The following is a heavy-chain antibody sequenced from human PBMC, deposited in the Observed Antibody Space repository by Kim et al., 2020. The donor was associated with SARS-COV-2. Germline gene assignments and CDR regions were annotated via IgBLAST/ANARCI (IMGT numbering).Heavy chain of an antibody. J-gene: IGHJ6*02. CDR2: ISSTAYTI. CDR1: GFSFSSHE. D-gene: IGHD5-18*01. CDR3: ARGYSYGSYYYYGMDV. V-gene: IGHV3-48*03. Sequence: GGSPRLSCAASGFSFSSHEMNWVRLAPGKGLDWVSYISSTAYTIYYADSVKGRFTVSRDNAKNSLYLQMNSLRAEDTAIYYCARGYSYGSYYYYGMDVWGQGTTVTVSS.